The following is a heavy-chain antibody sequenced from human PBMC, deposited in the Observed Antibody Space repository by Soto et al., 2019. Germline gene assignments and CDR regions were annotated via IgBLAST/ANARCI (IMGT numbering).Heavy chain of an antibody. D-gene: IGHD6-13*01. CDR3: ARDPGIAAAGTVGYFDY. Sequence: EVQLVESGGGLVQPGGSLRLSCAASGFTFSNYWMSWVRQAPGKGLEWVANIREDGGEKHYVDSVKDRFTISRDNAKNSLYLEMNSLRAEDTAVYYCARDPGIAAAGTVGYFDYWGQGTLVTVSS. J-gene: IGHJ4*02. CDR1: GFTFSNYW. CDR2: IREDGGEK. V-gene: IGHV3-7*01.